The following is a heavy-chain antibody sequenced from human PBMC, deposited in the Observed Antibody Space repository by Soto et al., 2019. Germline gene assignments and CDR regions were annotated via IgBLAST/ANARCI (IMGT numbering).Heavy chain of an antibody. Sequence: DSVQVSCKTSGYTFTSYGISWVRQAPGRGPEWMGLISPYNGDTIYARKFQGRVIVTADTATRTVYLELRSLRSDDTAVYYWGRDAASGYRGWWDPWGQGTLVRVS. V-gene: IGHV1-18*01. J-gene: IGHJ5*02. CDR1: GYTFTSYG. CDR3: GRDAASGYRGWWDP. D-gene: IGHD5-18*01. CDR2: ISPYNGDT.